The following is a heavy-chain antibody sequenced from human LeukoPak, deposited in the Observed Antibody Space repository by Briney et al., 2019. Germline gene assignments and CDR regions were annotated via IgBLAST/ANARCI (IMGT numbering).Heavy chain of an antibody. CDR2: ISSSSSSYI. Sequence: GGSLRLSCAASGFTFSSYSMNWVRQAPGKGLEWVSSISSSSSSYIYYADSVKGRFTISRDNAKNSLYLQMNSLRAEDTAVYYCARDGRGWFGEFQYYYYYMDVWGKGTTVTVSS. D-gene: IGHD3-10*01. J-gene: IGHJ6*03. CDR3: ARDGRGWFGEFQYYYYYMDV. V-gene: IGHV3-21*01. CDR1: GFTFSSYS.